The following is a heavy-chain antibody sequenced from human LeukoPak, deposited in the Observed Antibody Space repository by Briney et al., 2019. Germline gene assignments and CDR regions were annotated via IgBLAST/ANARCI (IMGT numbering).Heavy chain of an antibody. Sequence: SVKVSCKASGGTFSRSGISWVRQAPGQGLEWMGGITPMFGTANYAQKFQGRVTMTTDTSTSTAYMELRSLRSDDTAVYYCARGLRAAAATGAFDIWGQGTMVTVSS. D-gene: IGHD6-13*01. CDR2: ITPMFGTA. CDR1: GGTFSRSG. J-gene: IGHJ3*02. V-gene: IGHV1-69*05. CDR3: ARGLRAAAATGAFDI.